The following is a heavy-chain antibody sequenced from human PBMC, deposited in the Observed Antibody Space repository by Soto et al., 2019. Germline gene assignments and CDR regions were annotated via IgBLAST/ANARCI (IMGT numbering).Heavy chain of an antibody. CDR1: AFSFSGYV. J-gene: IGHJ3*02. D-gene: IGHD3-16*01. CDR3: AKAGFGKNVYAIDI. Sequence: CLRLSYGHSAFSFSGYVKSWVRQVPGKGLEWVPAISGSSGNTNYADSVKGRFNISRDNSKNRLYGQMNSLRAEDTAIYYCAKAGFGKNVYAIDIWGQGTMVTVSS. CDR2: ISGSSGNT. V-gene: IGHV3-23*01.